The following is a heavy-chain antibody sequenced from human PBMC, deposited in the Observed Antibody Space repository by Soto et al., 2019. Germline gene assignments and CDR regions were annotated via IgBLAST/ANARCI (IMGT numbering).Heavy chain of an antibody. Sequence: PGESLRISCKGSGCMFTRCWIVGWRQMPGKGLEWMGVIYPEDSDTKYGPAFQGQVTFSADKSITSAYLQWRSLKSSETAMYYCARDAYCSGTSCYNGEGIDAFYLWGQGPMV. CDR1: GCMFTRCW. J-gene: IGHJ3*01. V-gene: IGHV5-51*01. CDR2: IYPEDSDT. D-gene: IGHD2-2*02. CDR3: ARDAYCSGTSCYNGEGIDAFYL.